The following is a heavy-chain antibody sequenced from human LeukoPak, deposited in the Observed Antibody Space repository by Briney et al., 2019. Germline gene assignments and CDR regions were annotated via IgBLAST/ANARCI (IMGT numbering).Heavy chain of an antibody. V-gene: IGHV4-31*03. CDR1: GGSIRSGGYY. J-gene: IGHJ3*02. CDR2: IYYSGST. Sequence: PSQTLSLTCTVSGGSIRSGGYYWSWLRQHPGKGLEWIGYIYYSGSTYYNPSLKSRVTISVDTSKNQFSLKLNSVTAADTAEYYCARERKARPTIAFDIWGQGTMVTVSS. D-gene: IGHD6-6*01. CDR3: ARERKARPTIAFDI.